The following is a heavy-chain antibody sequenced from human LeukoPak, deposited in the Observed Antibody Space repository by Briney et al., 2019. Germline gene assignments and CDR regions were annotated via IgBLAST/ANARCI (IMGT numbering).Heavy chain of an antibody. CDR3: AKGGIFGVAGYYYYMDV. D-gene: IGHD3-3*01. CDR2: ISGSGGST. CDR1: GFTFSSYA. V-gene: IGHV3-23*01. J-gene: IGHJ6*03. Sequence: EGSLRLSCAASGFTFSSYAMSWVRQAPGKGLEWASAISGSGGSTYYADSVKGRFTISRDNSKNTLYLQMNSLRAEDTAVYYCAKGGIFGVAGYYYYMDVWGKGSTVTVSS.